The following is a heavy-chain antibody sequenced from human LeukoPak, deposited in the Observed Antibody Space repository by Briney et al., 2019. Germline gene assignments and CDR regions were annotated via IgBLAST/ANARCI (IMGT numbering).Heavy chain of an antibody. CDR3: ARDPIFPESGSYTANSLDY. J-gene: IGHJ4*02. V-gene: IGHV3-30*03. CDR2: ISYDGSNK. D-gene: IGHD1-26*01. Sequence: GRSLRLSCAASGFTFSSYGMHWVRQAPGKGLEWVAVISYDGSNKYYADSVKGRFTISRDNSKNTLYLQMNRLRAEDTAVYYCARDPIFPESGSYTANSLDYWGQGTLVTVSS. CDR1: GFTFSSYG.